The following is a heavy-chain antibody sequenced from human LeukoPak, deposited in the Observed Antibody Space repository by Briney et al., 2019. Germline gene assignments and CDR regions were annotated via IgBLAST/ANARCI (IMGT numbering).Heavy chain of an antibody. V-gene: IGHV3-23*01. CDR3: AKALLWFGELSYYYYMDV. CDR1: GFTFSSYA. J-gene: IGHJ6*03. CDR2: ISGSGGST. D-gene: IGHD3-10*01. Sequence: GGSLRLSCAASGFTFSSYAMSWVRQAPGKGLEWVSAISGSGGSTYYADSVKGRFTISRDNSKNTLYLQMNSLRAEDTAVYYCAKALLWFGELSYYYYMDVWGKGTTVTVSS.